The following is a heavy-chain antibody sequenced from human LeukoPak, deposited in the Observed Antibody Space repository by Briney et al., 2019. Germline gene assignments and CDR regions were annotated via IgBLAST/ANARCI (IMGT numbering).Heavy chain of an antibody. CDR3: TAGTGRTDHDY. CDR2: ISSSSSTI. D-gene: IGHD1-1*01. Sequence: SGGSLRLSCAASGFTFSSYSMNWVRQAPGKGLEWVSYISSSSSTIYYADSVKGRFTISRDNAKNSLYLQMNSLKIEDTAVYYCTAGTGRTDHDYWGQGTPVTVSS. V-gene: IGHV3-48*04. CDR1: GFTFSSYS. J-gene: IGHJ4*02.